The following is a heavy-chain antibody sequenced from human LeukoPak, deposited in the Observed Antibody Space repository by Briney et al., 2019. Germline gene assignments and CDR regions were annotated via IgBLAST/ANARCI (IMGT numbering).Heavy chain of an antibody. J-gene: IGHJ4*02. D-gene: IGHD2-21*02. Sequence: AETLSLTCTVSGGSISSSSYFWGWIRQPPGKGLVWIGSIYHSGSSYYNPSRKSRVTISVYTSKNQFSLKLRSVTAADTRLYYSARDGEVVTAAYFADSGQRILAT. V-gene: IGHV4-39*07. CDR3: ARDGEVVTAAYFAD. CDR2: IYHSGSS. CDR1: GGSISSSSYF.